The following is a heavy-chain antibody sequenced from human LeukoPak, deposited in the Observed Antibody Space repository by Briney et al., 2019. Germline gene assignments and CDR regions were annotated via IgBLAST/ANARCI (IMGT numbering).Heavy chain of an antibody. D-gene: IGHD2/OR15-2a*01. CDR2: IWYDGSNK. Sequence: QPGGSLRLSCAASGCTFSNYWMHWVRQAPGKGLEWVALIWYDGSNKYYTDSVKGRLTISRDNSKNTLYLQMNSLRAEDTAIYYCAREGPRGNSQFDYWGQGTLVTVSS. J-gene: IGHJ4*02. CDR1: GCTFSNYW. V-gene: IGHV3-33*08. CDR3: AREGPRGNSQFDY.